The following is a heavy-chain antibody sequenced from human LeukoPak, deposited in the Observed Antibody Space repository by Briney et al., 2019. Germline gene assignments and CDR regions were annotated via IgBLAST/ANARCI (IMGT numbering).Heavy chain of an antibody. Sequence: PSETLSLTCTVSGGSISSYYWSWIRQPPGKGLEWIGYIYYSGSTNYNPSLKSRVTISVDTSKNQFSLKLSSVTAADTAVYYCARVGYCSSTSCYAGIFDYWGQGTLVTVSS. CDR3: ARVGYCSSTSCYAGIFDY. CDR1: GGSISSYY. CDR2: IYYSGST. D-gene: IGHD2-2*01. J-gene: IGHJ4*02. V-gene: IGHV4-59*08.